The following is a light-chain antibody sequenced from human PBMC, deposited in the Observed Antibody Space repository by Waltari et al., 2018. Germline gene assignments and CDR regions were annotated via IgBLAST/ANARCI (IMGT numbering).Light chain of an antibody. J-gene: IGKJ4*01. CDR2: NIS. Sequence: SRSRVHIDGNSSWKRFKHSQGLSPRRLNYNISNRDSGVPDRCSGSGSGTDLTLKISKVEAEDVGVYHCRQITHWRTFGGGTRVEI. CDR3: RQITHWRT. CDR1: RSRVHIDGNSS. V-gene: IGKV2-30*02.